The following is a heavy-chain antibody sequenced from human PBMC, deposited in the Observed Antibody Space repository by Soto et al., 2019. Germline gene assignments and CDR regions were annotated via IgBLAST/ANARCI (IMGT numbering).Heavy chain of an antibody. Sequence: SETLSLTCTVSGGSISSYYWSWIRQPPGKGLEWIGYIYYSGSTNYNPSLKSRVTISVDTSKNLFSLKLSSVTAADTAVYYCARQAQTYYYDSSGYKNWFDPWGQGTLVTVSS. CDR1: GGSISSYY. J-gene: IGHJ5*02. D-gene: IGHD3-22*01. V-gene: IGHV4-59*08. CDR3: ARQAQTYYYDSSGYKNWFDP. CDR2: IYYSGST.